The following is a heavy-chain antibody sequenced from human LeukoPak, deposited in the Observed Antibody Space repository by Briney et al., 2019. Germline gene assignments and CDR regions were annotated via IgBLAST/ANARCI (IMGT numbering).Heavy chain of an antibody. V-gene: IGHV4-4*02. J-gene: IGHJ4*02. D-gene: IGHD3-22*01. CDR1: GGSISSSNW. CDR2: IYHSGST. CDR3: ATYTYYYDSSGYYDRYYFDY. Sequence: SETLSLTCAVSGGSISSSNWWSWVRQPPGKGLEWIGEIYHSGSTNYNPSLKSRVTISVDKSKNQFSLKLSSVTAADTAVYYCATYTYYYDSSGYYDRYYFDYWGQGTLVTLSS.